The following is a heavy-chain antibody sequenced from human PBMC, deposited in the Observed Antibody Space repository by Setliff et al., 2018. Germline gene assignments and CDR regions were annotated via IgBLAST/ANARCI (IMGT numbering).Heavy chain of an antibody. D-gene: IGHD4-17*01. V-gene: IGHV4-34*01. CDR1: GGSFSGYY. J-gene: IGHJ2*01. Sequence: SETLSLTCAVYGGSFSGYYWSWIRQPPGKGLEWIGEINHSGSTNYNPSLKSRVTISVDTSKNQFSLSLSSMTAADTAVYYCARMVTGDSGEHWHFGLWGRGTLVTVSS. CDR3: ARMVTGDSGEHWHFGL. CDR2: INHSGST.